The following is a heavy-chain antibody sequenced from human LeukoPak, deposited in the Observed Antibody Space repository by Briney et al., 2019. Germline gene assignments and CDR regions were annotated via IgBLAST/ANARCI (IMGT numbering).Heavy chain of an antibody. CDR1: GFTFSIYA. J-gene: IGHJ4*01. CDR2: ISSSGGTT. D-gene: IGHD5-24*01. Sequence: GGSLRLSCAASGFTFSIYAMSWVRRAPGKGLEWVAAISSSGGTTYYADSMRGRFSISRDNPKSMLFLEMSSLRADDTAVYYCAKVAARRDYEAYFEYWGHGTQVAVSS. V-gene: IGHV3-23*01. CDR3: AKVAARRDYEAYFEY.